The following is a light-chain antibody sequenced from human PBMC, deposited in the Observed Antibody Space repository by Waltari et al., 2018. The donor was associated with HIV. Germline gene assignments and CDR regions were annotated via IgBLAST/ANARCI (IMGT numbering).Light chain of an antibody. CDR3: QQFANWPSYT. CDR1: QGVGAN. Sequence: EIFLTQSPAIVSASPGDRVTLTCRASQGVGANLAWYQQKSGQAPRRLLARSHTAAPGVPARFSGSGVGTDFTLTITNLQSDDFAVYYCQQFANWPSYTFGQGTKL. J-gene: IGKJ2*01. V-gene: IGKV3-15*01. CDR2: RSH.